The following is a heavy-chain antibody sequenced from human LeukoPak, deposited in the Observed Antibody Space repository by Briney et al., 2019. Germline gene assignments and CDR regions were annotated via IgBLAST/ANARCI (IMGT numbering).Heavy chain of an antibody. V-gene: IGHV1-2*02. CDR3: ARDSYGDYPYYYYGMDV. D-gene: IGHD4-17*01. CDR2: INPNSGGT. J-gene: IGHJ6*02. Sequence: ASVKVSCKASGYTFTGYYMHWVRQVPGQGLEWMGWINPNSGGTNYAQKFQGRVTMTKDTSISTAYMELSRLRSDDTAVYYCARDSYGDYPYYYYGMDVWGQGTTVTVSS. CDR1: GYTFTGYY.